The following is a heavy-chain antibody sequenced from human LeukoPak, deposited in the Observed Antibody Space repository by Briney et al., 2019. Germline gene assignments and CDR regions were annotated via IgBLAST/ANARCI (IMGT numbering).Heavy chain of an antibody. CDR3: VRDRSTVGGIPDY. J-gene: IGHJ4*02. CDR1: GESFSSNSAT. Sequence: SQTLSLTCVISGESFSSNSATWDWIRQSPSRGLEWLGRTYYRSKWYLDYAVSVKSRININPDTPNNQFSLQLSSVTPENTAVYYCVRDRSTVGGIPDYWGQGTLVTVSS. CDR2: TYYRSKWYL. V-gene: IGHV6-1*01. D-gene: IGHD2-8*02.